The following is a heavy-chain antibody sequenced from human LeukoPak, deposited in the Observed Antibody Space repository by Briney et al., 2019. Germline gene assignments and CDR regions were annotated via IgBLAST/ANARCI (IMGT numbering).Heavy chain of an antibody. CDR2: IYTSGST. CDR1: GGSISSGSYY. CDR3: ARGFIAAAAFDY. Sequence: SETLSLTRTVSGGSISSGSYYWSWMRQPGGKGLEWIGRIYTSGSTNYNPSLKRRVTISADTSKNQFSLKLSSVTAADTAVYYCARGFIAAAAFDYWGQGTLVTVSS. D-gene: IGHD6-13*01. J-gene: IGHJ4*02. V-gene: IGHV4-61*02.